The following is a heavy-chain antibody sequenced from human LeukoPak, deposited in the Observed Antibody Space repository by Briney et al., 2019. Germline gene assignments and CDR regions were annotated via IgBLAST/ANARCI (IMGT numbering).Heavy chain of an antibody. CDR3: ALSSGYYNEDAFDI. V-gene: IGHV4-59*01. CDR2: IYYSGST. J-gene: IGHJ3*02. D-gene: IGHD3-22*01. CDR1: GGSISSYY. Sequence: SETLSLTCTVSGGSISSYYWSWIRQPPGKGLEWIGYIYYSGSTNYNPSLKSRVTISVDTSKNQFSLKLSSVTAADTAVYYCALSSGYYNEDAFDIWGQGTMVTVSS.